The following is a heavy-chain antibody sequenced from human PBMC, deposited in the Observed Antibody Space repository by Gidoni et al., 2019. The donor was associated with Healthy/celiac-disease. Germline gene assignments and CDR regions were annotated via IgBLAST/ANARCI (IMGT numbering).Heavy chain of an antibody. D-gene: IGHD5-12*01. CDR3: ARARHPLEMATITWRSAFDI. V-gene: IGHV4-61*02. CDR1: AGSISRGSYY. J-gene: IGHJ3*02. CDR2: IYTRGST. Sequence: QVQLQESGPGLVKPSQTLSLTCTVSAGSISRGSYYWRWIRQPAGKGLEWIGRIYTRGSTNYNPSLKSRVTISVDTSKNQFSLKLSSVTAADTAVYYCARARHPLEMATITWRSAFDIWGQGTMVTVSS.